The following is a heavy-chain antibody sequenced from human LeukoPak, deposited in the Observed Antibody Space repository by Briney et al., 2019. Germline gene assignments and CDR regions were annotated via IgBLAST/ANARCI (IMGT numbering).Heavy chain of an antibody. D-gene: IGHD3-9*01. CDR1: GFTFSTYG. V-gene: IGHV3-23*01. Sequence: PGGSLRFSCAASGFTFSTYGMSWVRQAPGKGLEWVSGISGSGASTKYADSVKGRFTISRDNSKNTLYLQMNSLRTDDTAVYYCAKDEKRGRYFESPIDYWGQGTLVTVSS. J-gene: IGHJ4*02. CDR2: ISGSGAST. CDR3: AKDEKRGRYFESPIDY.